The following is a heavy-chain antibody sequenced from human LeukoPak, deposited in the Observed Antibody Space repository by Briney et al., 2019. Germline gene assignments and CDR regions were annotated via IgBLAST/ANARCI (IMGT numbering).Heavy chain of an antibody. Sequence: SVKVSCKASGGTFSSYAISWVRQAPGQGLEWMGGIIPIFGTANYAQKFQGRVTITADESTSTAYMELSSLRSEDTAVYYCAREGDSSGYYLTNNWFDPWGQGTLVTVSS. V-gene: IGHV1-69*13. J-gene: IGHJ5*02. CDR3: AREGDSSGYYLTNNWFDP. CDR1: GGTFSSYA. CDR2: IIPIFGTA. D-gene: IGHD3-22*01.